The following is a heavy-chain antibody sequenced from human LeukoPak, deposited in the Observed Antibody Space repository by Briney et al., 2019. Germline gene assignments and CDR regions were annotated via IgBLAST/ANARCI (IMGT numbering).Heavy chain of an antibody. CDR1: GFTFSSND. V-gene: IGHV3-23*01. CDR2: ISGTDGSR. J-gene: IGHJ4*02. D-gene: IGHD3-3*01. Sequence: GGSLRLSCAASGFTFSSNDMSWVRQAPGKGLEWVSGISGTDGSRSYADSVKGRFTISRDNSKNTLYLQMNSLRAEDTAVYYCARHYDFWSGYLGPGEYWGQGTLVTVSS. CDR3: ARHYDFWSGYLGPGEY.